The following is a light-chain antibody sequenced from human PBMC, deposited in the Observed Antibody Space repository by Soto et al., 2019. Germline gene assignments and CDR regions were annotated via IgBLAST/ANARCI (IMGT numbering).Light chain of an antibody. Sequence: EVVMTQSPATLSVSPGDTATLSCRASQSISSSLAWYQQKPGQPPRLLIYGASTRATGVPARFSGSRSGTEFTLTINSLQSEDFAVYYCQRYNNWPLTFGGGTKVDI. CDR1: QSISSS. J-gene: IGKJ4*01. CDR3: QRYNNWPLT. V-gene: IGKV3-15*01. CDR2: GAS.